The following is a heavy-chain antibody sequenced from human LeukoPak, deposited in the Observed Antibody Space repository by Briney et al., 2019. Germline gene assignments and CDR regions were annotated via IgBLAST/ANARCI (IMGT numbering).Heavy chain of an antibody. V-gene: IGHV5-51*01. D-gene: IGHD2-2*01. J-gene: IGHJ3*01. Sequence: GESLETSCKGSGYSFTCYWNGWVRQVPGKGLGWMGIIYPGDSDTRYSPSFQGQVTISADKSISTAYLQWSSLKASDTAMYYCAVSTQYQLLFGAFDGWGQGTMVTVSS. CDR3: AVSTQYQLLFGAFDG. CDR1: GYSFTCYW. CDR2: IYPGDSDT.